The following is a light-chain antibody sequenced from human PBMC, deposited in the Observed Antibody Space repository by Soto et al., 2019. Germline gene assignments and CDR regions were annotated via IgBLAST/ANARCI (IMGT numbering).Light chain of an antibody. CDR1: SGYSNYK. Sequence: QSVLTQPPSTSASLGASVTLTCTLSSGYSNYKVDWYQQRPGKGPRFVMRVGTGGIVGSKGDGIPDRFSVLGSGLDRYLTIKNIQEEDEGDYHCGADHGSGSNFVLVFGGGTKLTVL. CDR3: GADHGSGSNFVLV. J-gene: IGLJ2*01. V-gene: IGLV9-49*01. CDR2: VGTGGIVG.